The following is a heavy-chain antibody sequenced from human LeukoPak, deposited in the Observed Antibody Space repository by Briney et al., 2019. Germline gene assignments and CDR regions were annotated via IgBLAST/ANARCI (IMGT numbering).Heavy chain of an antibody. CDR1: GGSIHNYF. J-gene: IGHJ3*02. D-gene: IGHD3-3*01. CDR2: IYYSGST. V-gene: IGHV4-59*01. Sequence: SETLSLTCTVSGGSIHNYFWSWIRQPPGKGLEWIGYIYYSGSTNYNPSLKSRVTISVDTSKNQFSLKLSSVTAADTAVYYCARGSWSFDIWGQGTMVTVSS. CDR3: ARGSWSFDI.